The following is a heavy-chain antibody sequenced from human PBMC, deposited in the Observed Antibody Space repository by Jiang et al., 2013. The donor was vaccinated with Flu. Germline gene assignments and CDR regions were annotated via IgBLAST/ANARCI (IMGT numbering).Heavy chain of an antibody. D-gene: IGHD4-23*01. CDR3: ARLPLSGGFDL. CDR2: INHSGST. V-gene: IGHV4-34*01. J-gene: IGHJ3*01. CDR1: GGSFSNYY. Sequence: LLKPSETLSLTCAVYGGSFSNYYWSWVRQPPGKGLEWIGEINHSGSTNYNPSLKSRVTISLDTSKNQFSLKLTSVTAADTAVYYCARLPLSGGFDLWGQGTMVTVSS.